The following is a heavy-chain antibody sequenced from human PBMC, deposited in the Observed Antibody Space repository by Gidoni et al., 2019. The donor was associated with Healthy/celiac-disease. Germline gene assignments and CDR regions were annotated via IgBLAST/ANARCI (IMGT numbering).Heavy chain of an antibody. J-gene: IGHJ5*02. V-gene: IGHV4-59*01. CDR1: GGSISSYY. CDR3: ARVGITMVRGVRAWFDP. D-gene: IGHD3-10*01. CDR2: IYYSGST. Sequence: QVQLQESGPGLVTPSETLSLTCTVSGGSISSYYWSWLRQPPGKGLEWIGYIYYSGSTNYNPSLKSRVTISVDTSKNQFSLKLSSVTAADTAVYYCARVGITMVRGVRAWFDPWGQGTLVTVSS.